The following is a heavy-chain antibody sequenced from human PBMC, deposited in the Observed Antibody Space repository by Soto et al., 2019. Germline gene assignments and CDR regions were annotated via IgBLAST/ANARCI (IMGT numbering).Heavy chain of an antibody. CDR2: IDPSDSYT. CDR1: GYSFTSYW. Sequence: PGESLKISCKGSGYSFTSYWISWVRQMPGKGLEWMGRIDPSDSYTSYSPSFQGHVTISADKSISTAYLQWSSLKASDTAMYYCARTPIMTTVTTTYYYGMDVWGQGTTVTVSS. D-gene: IGHD4-17*01. CDR3: ARTPIMTTVTTTYYYGMDV. J-gene: IGHJ6*02. V-gene: IGHV5-10-1*01.